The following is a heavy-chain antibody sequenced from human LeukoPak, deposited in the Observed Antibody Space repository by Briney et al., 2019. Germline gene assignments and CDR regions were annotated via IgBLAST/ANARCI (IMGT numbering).Heavy chain of an antibody. Sequence: SSETLSLTCTVSGGSISSYYWSWIRQPPGKGLEWIGYIYYSGSTNYNPSLKSRVTISVDTSKNQFSLKLSSVTAADTAVYYCAREDYYDSSGYYTDAFDIWGQGTMVTVSS. CDR2: IYYSGST. J-gene: IGHJ3*02. CDR3: AREDYYDSSGYYTDAFDI. V-gene: IGHV4-59*01. D-gene: IGHD3-22*01. CDR1: GGSISSYY.